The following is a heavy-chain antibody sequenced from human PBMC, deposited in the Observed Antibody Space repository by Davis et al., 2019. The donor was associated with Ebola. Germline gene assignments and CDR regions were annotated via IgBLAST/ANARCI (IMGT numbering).Heavy chain of an antibody. D-gene: IGHD6-6*01. V-gene: IGHV3-53*01. CDR3: ASPSLYSSSPFYYYYHGMDV. CDR1: GLTFNSNY. J-gene: IGHJ6*02. CDR2: IYSGGNT. Sequence: PGGSLRLSCAASGLTFNSNYMSWVRQAPGKGLEWVSVIYSGGNTYYADSVKGRFTIFRDSSRNTLYLQMNSLRAEDTAVYYCASPSLYSSSPFYYYYHGMDVWGQGTTVTVSS.